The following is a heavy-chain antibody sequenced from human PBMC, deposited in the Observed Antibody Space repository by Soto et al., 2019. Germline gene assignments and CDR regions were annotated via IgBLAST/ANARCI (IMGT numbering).Heavy chain of an antibody. J-gene: IGHJ6*02. D-gene: IGHD1-26*01. V-gene: IGHV4-31*03. CDR1: GGSISSDDYY. CDR3: ARGWEYYGMDV. Sequence: TLSLTCPVSGGSISSDDYYWNWIRQRPGKGLEWIGDIYYRGNTNYNPSLKSRIIMSMDMSENQFSLKLTSVTAEDTAVYYCARGWEYYGMDVWGQGTKVTVYS. CDR2: IYYRGNT.